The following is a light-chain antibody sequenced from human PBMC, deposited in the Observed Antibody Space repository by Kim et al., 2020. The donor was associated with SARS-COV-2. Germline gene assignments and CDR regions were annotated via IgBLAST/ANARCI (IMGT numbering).Light chain of an antibody. V-gene: IGLV1-47*01. CDR1: SSNIGSNY. CDR2: RNN. CDR3: AAWDDSLSGTWV. Sequence: QPVLTQPPSASGTPGQRVTISCSGSSSNIGSNYVYWYQQLPGTAPKLLIYRNNQRPSGVPDRFSGSKSGTSASLAISGLRSEDEADYYCAAWDDSLSGTWVFGGGTQLTVL. J-gene: IGLJ3*02.